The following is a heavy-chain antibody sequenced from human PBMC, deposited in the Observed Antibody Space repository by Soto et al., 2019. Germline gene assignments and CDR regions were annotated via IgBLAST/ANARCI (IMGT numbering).Heavy chain of an antibody. Sequence: EVQLVESGGGLVQPGGSLRLSCAASGFTVSTKYMSWVRQAPGRGLEWVSVIYSGGSTFYSDSLRGRFTISRDNSKNTVNIQMNSVSAEDTAVYYCARDPWAADYWGQGTLVTVSS. D-gene: IGHD3-16*01. J-gene: IGHJ4*02. CDR3: ARDPWAADY. CDR2: IYSGGST. CDR1: GFTVSTKY. V-gene: IGHV3-66*01.